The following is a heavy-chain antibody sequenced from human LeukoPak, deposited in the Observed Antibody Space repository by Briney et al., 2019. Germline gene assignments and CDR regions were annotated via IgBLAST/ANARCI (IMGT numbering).Heavy chain of an antibody. CDR1: GGSLSIYY. Sequence: SETLSLTCAVSGGSLSIYYWSWIRQPPGKGLEWIGEINRRGSTNYNPSLKSRVTLSVDTPRNQFSLKLTSVSAADTAVYYCARGGTDTSGLDYWGQGTLVTVSS. D-gene: IGHD6-19*01. V-gene: IGHV4-34*01. CDR2: INRRGST. CDR3: ARGGTDTSGLDY. J-gene: IGHJ4*02.